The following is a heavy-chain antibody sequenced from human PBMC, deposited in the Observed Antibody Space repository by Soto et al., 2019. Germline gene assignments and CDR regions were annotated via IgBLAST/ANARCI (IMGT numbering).Heavy chain of an antibody. CDR3: ARTAAAGKYYYGVDV. CDR1: GYSFTSYW. J-gene: IGHJ6*02. D-gene: IGHD6-13*01. Sequence: PGESLKISYKGSGYSFTSYWIRWVRQMPGKGREWMGIIYAGDSDTRYSPSFQSQVTTSADKPISTAYLQWSSLKASDTAMYYCARTAAAGKYYYGVDVWGQGTTVTVSS. V-gene: IGHV5-51*01. CDR2: IYAGDSDT.